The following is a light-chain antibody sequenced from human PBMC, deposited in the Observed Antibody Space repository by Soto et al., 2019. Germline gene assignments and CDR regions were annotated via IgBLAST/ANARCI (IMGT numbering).Light chain of an antibody. V-gene: IGLV2-14*01. CDR3: SSYTTRSTLV. J-gene: IGLJ1*01. CDR2: DVT. CDR1: SSDVGAYAF. Sequence: QSVLPQPASVSGSPGPSITISCTGTSSDVGAYAFVSWYQHSPGKAPKLVTFDVTHRPPGISDRFSGSKSANTASLTISGLQAADEAFYYCSSYTTRSTLVFGGGTKVTVL.